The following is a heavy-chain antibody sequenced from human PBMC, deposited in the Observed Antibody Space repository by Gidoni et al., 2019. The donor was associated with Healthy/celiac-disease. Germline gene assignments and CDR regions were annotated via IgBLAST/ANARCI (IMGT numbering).Heavy chain of an antibody. D-gene: IGHD4-17*01. J-gene: IGHJ4*02. CDR3: ATVTTRYYFDY. CDR2: IKQDGSEK. CDR1: GFTFSSYW. Sequence: EVQLVESGGGLVQPGGSLRLSCAASGFTFSSYWMSWVRQAPGKGLEWVANIKQDGSEKYYVDSVKGRFTISRDNAKNSLYLQMNSLRAEDTAVYYCATVTTRYYFDYWGQGTLVTVSS. V-gene: IGHV3-7*03.